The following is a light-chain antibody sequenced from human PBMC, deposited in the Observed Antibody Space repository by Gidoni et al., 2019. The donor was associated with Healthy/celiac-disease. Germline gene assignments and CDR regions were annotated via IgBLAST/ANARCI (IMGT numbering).Light chain of an antibody. V-gene: IGLV3-21*03. CDR2: DYS. CDR1: NIGSKS. J-gene: IGLJ3*02. CDR3: QVWDSSSDHFNWV. Sequence: SYVLTQPPSVSVAPGKTARITCGGNNIGSKSVHWYQQKPGQAPVLVVYDYSDRPSGIPERFSGSNSGNTATLTISRVEAGDEADYYCQVWDSSSDHFNWVFGGGTKLTVL.